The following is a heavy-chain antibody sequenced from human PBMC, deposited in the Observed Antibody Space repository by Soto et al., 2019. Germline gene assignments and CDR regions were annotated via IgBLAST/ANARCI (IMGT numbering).Heavy chain of an antibody. CDR2: IKSKTDGGTI. J-gene: IGHJ6*02. CDR3: TTVVTVTTWYYYAMDV. CDR1: GFTFDNAW. D-gene: IGHD4-17*01. Sequence: EVQLVESGGGLVKPGGSLRLSCATSGFTFDNAWMTWVRQAPGKGLEWVGRIKSKTDGGTIDYTASVKGRFTISRDDSKNTLDLQMNSLQTENTAVYYCTTVVTVTTWYYYAMDVWGQGTTVTVSS. V-gene: IGHV3-15*01.